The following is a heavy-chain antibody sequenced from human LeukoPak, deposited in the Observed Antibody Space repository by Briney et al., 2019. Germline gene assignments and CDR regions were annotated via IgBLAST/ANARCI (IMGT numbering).Heavy chain of an antibody. V-gene: IGHV4-30-2*01. CDR2: IFHTGHT. CDR1: GGSISSGDFP. J-gene: IGHJ4*02. CDR3: ARGFYGAGSHFDY. Sequence: PSQTLSLTCAVSGGSISSGDFPWSWIRQPPGKGLEWIGYIFHTGHTSYNPSLKSRVNISVDMSKNQLSLRLTSVTAADTAVYYCARGFYGAGSHFDYWGQGTLVTVSS. D-gene: IGHD3-10*01.